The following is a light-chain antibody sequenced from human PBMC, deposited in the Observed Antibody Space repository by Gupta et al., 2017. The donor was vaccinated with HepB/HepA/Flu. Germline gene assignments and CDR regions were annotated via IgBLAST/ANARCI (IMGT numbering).Light chain of an antibody. CDR2: GHS. V-gene: IGLV1-40*01. CDR1: SANIGAGYD. J-gene: IGLJ2*01. CDR3: QSYDSSLSAVV. Sequence: SVLTQPPSVSVGPGQRVAISCTGTSANIGAGYDVHWYQQLPGTAPKLLIYGHSNRPSGVPDRFSGTKSGTAAALAITGLQAEDEADYYCQSYDSSLSAVVFGGGTKLTVL.